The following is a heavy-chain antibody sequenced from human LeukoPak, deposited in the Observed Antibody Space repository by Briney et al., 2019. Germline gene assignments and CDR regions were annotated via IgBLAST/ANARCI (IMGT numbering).Heavy chain of an antibody. CDR2: IKEDGSEK. J-gene: IGHJ4*02. CDR3: ARDWGAAGLWDY. CDR1: GFTFSNYW. Sequence: GGSLRLSCAGSGFTFSNYWMSWVRQAPGKGLEWVANIKEDGSEKDYVDSAKGRFTISRDNAKNSLYLQMNSLRAEDTAIYYCARDWGAAGLWDYWGQGTLVTVSS. D-gene: IGHD6-13*01. V-gene: IGHV3-7*05.